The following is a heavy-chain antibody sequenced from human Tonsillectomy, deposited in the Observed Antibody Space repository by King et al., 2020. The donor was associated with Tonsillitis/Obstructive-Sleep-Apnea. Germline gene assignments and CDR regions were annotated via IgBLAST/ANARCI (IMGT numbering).Heavy chain of an antibody. V-gene: IGHV4-34*01. Sequence: VQLQQWGAGLLKPSETLSLTCAVYGGSFSGYYWSWIRQPPGKGLEWIGGINHSGSTNYNPSLKSRVTISVDTSKNQFSLKLSSVTAADTAVYYCARGREIQLWSIDYWGQGTLVTVSS. D-gene: IGHD5-18*01. CDR1: GGSFSGYY. J-gene: IGHJ4*02. CDR2: INHSGST. CDR3: ARGREIQLWSIDY.